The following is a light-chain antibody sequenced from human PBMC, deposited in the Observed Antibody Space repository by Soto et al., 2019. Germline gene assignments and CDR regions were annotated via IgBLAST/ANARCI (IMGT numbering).Light chain of an antibody. J-gene: IGKJ1*01. CDR3: QHYNSYSEA. CDR1: QSISIY. CDR2: KAS. Sequence: IQMTQSPSSLSASVLDRVPITYLASQSISIYLNWYQLKPGKAPKLLIYKASTLKSGVPSRFSGSGSGTEFTLTISSLQPDDFATYYCQHYNSYSEAFGQGTKVDTK. V-gene: IGKV1-5*03.